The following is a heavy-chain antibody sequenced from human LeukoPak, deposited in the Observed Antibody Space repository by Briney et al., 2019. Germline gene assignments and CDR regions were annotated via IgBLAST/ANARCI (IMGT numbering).Heavy chain of an antibody. V-gene: IGHV3-48*03. D-gene: IGHD4-23*01. J-gene: IGHJ3*02. CDR2: ISSRDDNT. Sequence: PGGSLTLSCVASGFSFSSYEMNWVRQAPGQGLEWISYISSRDDNTWYADSVKGRFTMSRDSAKNSLYLQMDSRGAEDTAVYYCARPCRWAAGGLDIWGQGTMVTVSS. CDR1: GFSFSSYE. CDR3: ARPCRWAAGGLDI.